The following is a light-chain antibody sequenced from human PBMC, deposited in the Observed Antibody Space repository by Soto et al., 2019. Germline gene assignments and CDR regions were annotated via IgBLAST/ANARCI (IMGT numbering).Light chain of an antibody. Sequence: DIQMTQSPSSLSASVGDRVTITCRASQSIARYLNWYQQKPGRAPKLLMYAASSLQSGVPSRFSDNGSGTDFTLTISSLQPEDFATYYCQQSYDFPRTFGQGTKVEIK. V-gene: IGKV1-39*01. CDR2: AAS. CDR3: QQSYDFPRT. J-gene: IGKJ1*01. CDR1: QSIARY.